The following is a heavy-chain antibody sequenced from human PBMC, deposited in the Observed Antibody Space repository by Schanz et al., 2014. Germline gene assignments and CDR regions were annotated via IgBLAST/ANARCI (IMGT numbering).Heavy chain of an antibody. J-gene: IGHJ6*02. CDR1: GGSISNYY. D-gene: IGHD3-22*01. CDR2: IYYSGST. CDR3: ARLNYDSSGYPYYYGMDV. Sequence: QVQLQESGPGLVKPSETLSLTCTVSGGSISNYYWSWIRQPPGKGLEWIGYIYYSGSTNYNPSLKSRVTISVDTSKNQFSLKLSSVTAADTAVYYCARLNYDSSGYPYYYGMDVWGQGTTVTVSS. V-gene: IGHV4-59*01.